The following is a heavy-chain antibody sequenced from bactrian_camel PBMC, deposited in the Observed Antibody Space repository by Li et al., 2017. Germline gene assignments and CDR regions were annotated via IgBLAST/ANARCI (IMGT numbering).Heavy chain of an antibody. J-gene: IGHJ4*01. CDR2: IDSAGSP. Sequence: HVQLVESGGGSVQAGGSLTLSCAASGYSVSKYYMAWFRQAPGKEREGVAAIDSAGSPTYTCSVEGRFSISRDDVANTLYLEMNNLKTEDTGVYYCATTGWKGKLSARHGYYWGQGTQVTVS. CDR1: GYSVSKYY. CDR3: ATTGWKGKLSARHGYY. D-gene: IGHD5*01. V-gene: IGHV3S53*01.